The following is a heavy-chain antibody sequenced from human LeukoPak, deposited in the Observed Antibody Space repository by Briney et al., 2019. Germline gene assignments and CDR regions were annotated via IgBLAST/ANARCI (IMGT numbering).Heavy chain of an antibody. V-gene: IGHV5-51*01. D-gene: IGHD5-18*01. J-gene: IGHJ4*02. Sequence: GEPLKISCKGSGYSFTSYWIGGGRQMPGKGLEGMGLFYPGDSDNRYSPSLQGLATFSADKTISTAYLQRRSLKASDTAMSYCARQSGYSYGFDYWGQGTLVTVSS. CDR3: ARQSGYSYGFDY. CDR1: GYSFTSYW. CDR2: FYPGDSDN.